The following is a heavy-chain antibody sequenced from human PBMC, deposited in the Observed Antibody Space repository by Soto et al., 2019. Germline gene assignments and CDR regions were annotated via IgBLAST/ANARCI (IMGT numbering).Heavy chain of an antibody. CDR1: GFTFSTYA. CDR2: IGTSGRNT. J-gene: IGHJ4*02. D-gene: IGHD3-16*02. CDR3: ADGGEWSFNFEY. Sequence: EVQLLESGGGLVQPGGSLRLSCAASGFTFSTYAMSWVRQAPGKGLEWVSGIGTSGRNTYYPDSVKGRFIISRDNSKNTLYLQMDNLRVEGTAIYYCADGGEWSFNFEYWGLGTLVTVSS. V-gene: IGHV3-23*01.